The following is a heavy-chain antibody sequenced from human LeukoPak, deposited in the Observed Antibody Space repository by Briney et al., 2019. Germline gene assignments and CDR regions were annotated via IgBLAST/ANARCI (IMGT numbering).Heavy chain of an antibody. CDR2: IYVTGN. CDR1: GGSIGTYY. CDR3: AGLMGGGIKEMDA. V-gene: IGHV4-4*09. D-gene: IGHD3-16*02. Sequence: PSETLSLTCTVSGGSIGTYYWSWVRQSPGKGLEWIGYIYVTGNRYNPYLQSRVTISVDTSRNQFFLKMSSVTAADTAVYYCAGLMGGGIKEMDAWGKGTKVTVSS. J-gene: IGHJ6*04.